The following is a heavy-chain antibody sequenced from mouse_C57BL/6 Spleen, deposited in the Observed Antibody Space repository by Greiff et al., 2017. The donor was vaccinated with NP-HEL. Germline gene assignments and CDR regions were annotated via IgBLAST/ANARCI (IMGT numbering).Heavy chain of an antibody. V-gene: IGHV10-1*01. CDR1: GFSFNTYA. CDR2: IRSKSNNYAT. Sequence: EVKLVESGGGLVQPKGSLKLSCAASGFSFNTYAMNWVRQAPGKGLEWVARIRSKSNNYATYYADSVKDRFTISRDDSESMLYLQMNNLKTEDTAMYYCVRHGLLRNYAMDYWGQGTSVTVSS. CDR3: VRHGLLRNYAMDY. D-gene: IGHD1-1*01. J-gene: IGHJ4*01.